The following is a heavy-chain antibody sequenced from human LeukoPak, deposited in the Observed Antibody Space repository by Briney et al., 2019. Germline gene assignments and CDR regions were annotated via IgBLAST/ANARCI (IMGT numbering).Heavy chain of an antibody. V-gene: IGHV3-48*01. Sequence: GGSLRLSCAASGFTFSSYSMNWVRQAPGKGLEWVSYISSSSSTIYYADSVKGRFTISRDNAKNSLYLQMNSLRAEDTAVYYCASGGGPLDFWGQGTMVTVSS. D-gene: IGHD2-15*01. CDR2: ISSSSSTI. J-gene: IGHJ3*01. CDR3: ASGGGPLDF. CDR1: GFTFSSYS.